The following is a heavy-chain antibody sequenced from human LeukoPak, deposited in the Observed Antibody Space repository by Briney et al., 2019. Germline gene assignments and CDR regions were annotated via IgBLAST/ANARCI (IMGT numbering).Heavy chain of an antibody. Sequence: SQTPSLTCAISGDSVSGSPAVWNWIRQSPSRGLEWLGRAYYRSKWYIDYAVSVKGRITITPDTSKNQFSLQLNSVTPEDTAVYYCGRGAGRGGKNLDYWGQGALVTVSS. J-gene: IGHJ4*02. D-gene: IGHD3-10*01. CDR2: AYYRSKWYI. V-gene: IGHV6-1*01. CDR1: GDSVSGSPAV. CDR3: GRGAGRGGKNLDY.